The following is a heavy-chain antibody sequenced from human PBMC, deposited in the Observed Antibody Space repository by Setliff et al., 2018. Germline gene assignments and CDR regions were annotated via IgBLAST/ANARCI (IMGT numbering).Heavy chain of an antibody. Sequence: GGSLRLSCATSGFTFNNYYMSGVRQAPGKGLEWVANIHQNGSWIYYVDSVKGRFTISRDNAKNSLFLQMNILEVEDTAVYYCVRDWASGDDHWGRGTLVTVSS. D-gene: IGHD3-10*01. V-gene: IGHV3-7*01. CDR1: GFTFNNYY. J-gene: IGHJ4*02. CDR3: VRDWASGDDH. CDR2: IHQNGSWI.